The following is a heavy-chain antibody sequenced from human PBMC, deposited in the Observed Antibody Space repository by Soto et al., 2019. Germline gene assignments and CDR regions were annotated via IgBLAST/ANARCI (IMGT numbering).Heavy chain of an antibody. CDR2: LYATGTT. CDR1: CASISCFY. V-gene: IGHV4-4*07. CDR3: VRDGTKTLRDWFDP. J-gene: IGHJ5*02. D-gene: IGHD1-1*01. Sequence: PSETLSLTCTVSCASISCFYWSWIRTSSGRGLEWIGRLYATGTTDYNPSLKGRVMMSVDTSKRQFSLKLRSVTAADTAVYYCVRDGTKTLRDWFDPWGQGISVTVSS.